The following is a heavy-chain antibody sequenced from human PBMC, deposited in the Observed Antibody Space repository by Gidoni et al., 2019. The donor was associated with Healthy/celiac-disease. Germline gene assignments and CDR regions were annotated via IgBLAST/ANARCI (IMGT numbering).Heavy chain of an antibody. D-gene: IGHD4-17*01. CDR2: ISSSSSTI. J-gene: IGHJ6*02. CDR3: ARDDYGGNSGDYYYYGMDV. CDR1: GFPFSIDS. Sequence: EVQLVESGGGLVQPGGSLRLSLAASGFPFSIDSMTWVRQAPGKGLEWVSYISSSSSTIYYADSVKGRFTISRDNAKNSLYLQMNSLRAEDTAVYYCARDDYGGNSGDYYYYGMDVWGQGTTVTVSS. V-gene: IGHV3-48*01.